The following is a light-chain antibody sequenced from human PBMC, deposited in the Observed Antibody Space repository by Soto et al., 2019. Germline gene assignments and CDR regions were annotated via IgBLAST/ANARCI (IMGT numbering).Light chain of an antibody. CDR3: QKYNSVPRT. CDR2: AAS. CDR1: QGISNY. J-gene: IGKJ1*01. Sequence: DIQMTQSPSSLSASVGDRVTITCRASQGISNYLAWYQQKPGKVPKLLIYAASTLQSGVPSRFSVSGSGTDFTLTISRLQPDDVATSYCQKYNSVPRTFGQGTKMEIK. V-gene: IGKV1-27*01.